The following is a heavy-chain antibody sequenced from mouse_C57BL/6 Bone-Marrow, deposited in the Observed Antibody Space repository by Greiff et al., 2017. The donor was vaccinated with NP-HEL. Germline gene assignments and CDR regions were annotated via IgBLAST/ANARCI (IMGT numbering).Heavy chain of an antibody. CDR3: ARGPDDYPYDMDV. J-gene: IGHJ1*03. CDR2: IDPSDSYT. Sequence: QVQLQQPGAELVMPGASVKLSCKASGYTFTSYWMHWVKQRPGQGLEWIGEIDPSDSYTNYNQKFKGKSTLTVDKSSSTAYMQLSSLTSEDSAVFYCARGPDDYPYDMDVWGTGTTVTVSS. V-gene: IGHV1-69*01. CDR1: GYTFTSYW. D-gene: IGHD2-4*01.